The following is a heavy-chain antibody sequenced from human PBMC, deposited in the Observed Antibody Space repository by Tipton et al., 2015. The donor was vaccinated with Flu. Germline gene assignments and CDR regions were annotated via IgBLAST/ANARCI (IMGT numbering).Heavy chain of an antibody. J-gene: IGHJ4*02. V-gene: IGHV1-2*02. CDR3: VRLFRGTYHIDS. Sequence: QSGAEVKKPGASVKVSCKASGYTFTGHYMHWVRQAPGQGPEWMGWINPDSGSTEYAQNFQGRVTMTRDTSTSIAYMELSSLTSDDTAVYYCVRLFRGTYHIDSWGQGALVTVSS. CDR1: GYTFTGHY. CDR2: INPDSGST. D-gene: IGHD1-26*01.